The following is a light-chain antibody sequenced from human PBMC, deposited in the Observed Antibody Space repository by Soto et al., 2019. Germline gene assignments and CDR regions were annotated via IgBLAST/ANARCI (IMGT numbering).Light chain of an antibody. CDR3: MQALQPPWT. CDR1: QSLLHSNGYNY. J-gene: IGKJ1*01. Sequence: IVMTQSPLSLPVTPGEPASISCRSSQSLLHSNGYNYLDWYLQKPGQSPQLLIYLGSNRASGVPDRFSASGSGTGFTLKISRVEAEDVGVYYCMQALQPPWTFGQGTKVEIK. V-gene: IGKV2-28*01. CDR2: LGS.